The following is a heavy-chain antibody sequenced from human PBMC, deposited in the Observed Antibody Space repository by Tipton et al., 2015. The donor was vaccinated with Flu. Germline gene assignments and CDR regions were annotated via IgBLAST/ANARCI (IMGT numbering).Heavy chain of an antibody. CDR3: ARHERGVSTFP. V-gene: IGHV4-61*09. CDR1: GGSISSGSYF. CDR2: ISTSGST. Sequence: LRLSCTVSGGSISSGSYFWGWIRQPAGEGLEWIGHISTSGSTNYNPSLKSRLTLSVDTSKNQFSLRLTSVTATDTALYYCARHERGVSTFPWGQGTLVTVSP. D-gene: IGHD5/OR15-5a*01. J-gene: IGHJ5*02.